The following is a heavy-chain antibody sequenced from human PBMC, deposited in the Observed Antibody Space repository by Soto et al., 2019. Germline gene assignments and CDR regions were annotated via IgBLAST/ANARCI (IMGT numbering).Heavy chain of an antibody. CDR1: GFSLSTSEVA. J-gene: IGHJ4*02. V-gene: IGHV2-5*02. D-gene: IGHD3-10*01. Sequence: QITLKEAGPTLVKPTQTLTLTCTFSGFSLSTSEVAVGWIRQPPGKALEWLALISWDDEKRYNPSLKSRLTINKDTSKNQLVLTVSNVDPLDTATYSCARSPPISMIRGTPFDYWGQGTLVTVSS. CDR2: ISWDDEK. CDR3: ARSPPISMIRGTPFDY.